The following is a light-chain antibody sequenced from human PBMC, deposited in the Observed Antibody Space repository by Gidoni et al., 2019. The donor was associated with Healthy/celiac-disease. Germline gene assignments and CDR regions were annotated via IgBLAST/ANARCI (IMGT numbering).Light chain of an antibody. CDR3: TSYTSSGTLV. J-gene: IGLJ2*01. CDR1: RSDIAGYNY. CDR2: EVT. V-gene: IGLV2-14*01. Sequence: QSALTQPASVSGSPGQSITISCTGTRSDIAGYNYVSWYQQHPGKAPKLMLYEVTNRPSGVSNRFSGSKSGNTASLTISGLRAEDEADYYCTSYTSSGTLVFGGGTKLTVL.